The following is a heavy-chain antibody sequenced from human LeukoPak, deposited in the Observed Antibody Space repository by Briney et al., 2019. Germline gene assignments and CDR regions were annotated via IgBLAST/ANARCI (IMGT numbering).Heavy chain of an antibody. Sequence: PSDTLSLTCAVYGGSFSGYYWSWIRQPPGKGLEWIGEINHSGSTNYNPSLKSRGTISVDTSKNQFSLKLSSVTAADTAVYYCARGVEGDILNWGQGTLVTVSS. CDR3: ARGVEGDILN. CDR1: GGSFSGYY. J-gene: IGHJ4*02. CDR2: INHSGST. D-gene: IGHD3-9*01. V-gene: IGHV4-34*01.